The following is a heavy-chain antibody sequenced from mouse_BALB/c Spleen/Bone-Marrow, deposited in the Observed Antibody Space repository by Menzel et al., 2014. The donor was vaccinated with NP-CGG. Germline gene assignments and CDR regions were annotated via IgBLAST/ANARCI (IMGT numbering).Heavy chain of an antibody. CDR2: ISPRSGST. CDR1: GYIFANYW. CDR3: TRIFDY. J-gene: IGHJ2*01. Sequence: LQQPGSELVRLGASVKLSCKASGYIFANYWMHWVKQRHGQGLEWIGNISPRSGSTNYDEKFKSKATLTVDTSSATAYMYLNSLTSEDSAVYYCTRIFDYWGQGTILTVSS. V-gene: IGHV1S22*01.